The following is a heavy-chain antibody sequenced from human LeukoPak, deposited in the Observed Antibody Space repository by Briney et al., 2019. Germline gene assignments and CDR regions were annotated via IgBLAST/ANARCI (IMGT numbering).Heavy chain of an antibody. CDR2: ISGSGGST. V-gene: IGHV3-23*01. CDR3: AKVFEWLRRYYFDY. J-gene: IGHJ4*02. Sequence: PGGSLRLSCAASGFTFSSYAMSWVRQAPGKGLEWVSAISGSGGSTYYADSVKGRFTISRDNSKNTLYLQMNSLRAEDTAVYHCAKVFEWLRRYYFDYWGQGTLVTVSS. CDR1: GFTFSSYA. D-gene: IGHD5-12*01.